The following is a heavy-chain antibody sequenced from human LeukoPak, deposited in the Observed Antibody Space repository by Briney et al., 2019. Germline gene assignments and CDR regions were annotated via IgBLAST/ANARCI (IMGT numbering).Heavy chain of an antibody. D-gene: IGHD6-6*01. CDR1: GFTFSSYN. J-gene: IGHJ4*02. V-gene: IGHV3-21*01. CDR3: AREGAARPEDY. CDR2: ISSRSSYI. Sequence: PGGSLRLSCAASGFTFSSYNMNWVRQAPGKGLEWVSSISSRSSYIYYADSVKGRFTISRDNAKNSLFLQMNSLRAEDTAVYYCAREGAARPEDYWGQGTLVTVSS.